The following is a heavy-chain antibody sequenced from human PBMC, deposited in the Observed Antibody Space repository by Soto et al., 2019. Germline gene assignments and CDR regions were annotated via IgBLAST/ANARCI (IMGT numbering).Heavy chain of an antibody. CDR2: IYKSATT. CDR1: GDSISSVDYF. V-gene: IGHV4-30-4*01. D-gene: IGHD2-15*01. Sequence: SETLSLTCTVSGDSISSVDYFWAWIRQPPGQALEYIGYIYKSATTYYNPSFESRVAISLDTSKSQFSLNVTSVTAADTAVYFCARGRYCLTGRCFPNWFDSWGQGTLVTVSS. CDR3: ARGRYCLTGRCFPNWFDS. J-gene: IGHJ5*01.